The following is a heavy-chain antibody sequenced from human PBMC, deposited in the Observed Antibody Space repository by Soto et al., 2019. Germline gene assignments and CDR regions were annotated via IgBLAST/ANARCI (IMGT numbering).Heavy chain of an antibody. J-gene: IGHJ6*02. D-gene: IGHD2-15*01. CDR1: GGTFSSYA. CDR3: ARDRCSGGSGYYYYGRDV. V-gene: IGHV1-69*13. Sequence: SVTVSCKASGGTFSSYAISWVRQAPGQGLEWMGGIIPIFGTANYAQKFQGRVTITADESTSTAYMELSSLRSEDTAVYYCARDRCSGGSGYYYYGRDVWGQGTTGIVS. CDR2: IIPIFGTA.